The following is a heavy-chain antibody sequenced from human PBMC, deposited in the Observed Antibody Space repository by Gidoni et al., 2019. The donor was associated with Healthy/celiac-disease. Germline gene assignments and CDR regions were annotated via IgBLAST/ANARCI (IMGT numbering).Heavy chain of an antibody. V-gene: IGHV3-9*01. CDR1: GFTFDDYA. Sequence: EVQLVESGGGLVQPGRSLRLHCPASGFTFDDYAMHWVRQAPGKGLEWVSGISWNSGSIGYADSVKGRFTISRDNAKNSLYLQMNSLRAEDTALYYCAKEQGDGYNGFDYWGQGTLVTVSS. J-gene: IGHJ4*02. CDR3: AKEQGDGYNGFDY. CDR2: ISWNSGSI. D-gene: IGHD5-12*01.